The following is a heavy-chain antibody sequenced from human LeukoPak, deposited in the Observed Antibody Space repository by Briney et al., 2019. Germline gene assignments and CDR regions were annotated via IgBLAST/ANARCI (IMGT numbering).Heavy chain of an antibody. CDR2: IKPDGSLI. CDR1: GFTFSSYW. CDR3: ARDRPLSAKILTGPGDAFDI. D-gene: IGHD3-9*01. V-gene: IGHV3-7*01. Sequence: GGSLRLSCAASGFTFSSYWMTWVRQGPGKGLEWVANIKPDGSLIYYVDSVKGRFAISRDNSKNTLYLQMNSLRAEDTAVYYCARDRPLSAKILTGPGDAFDIWGQGTMVTVSS. J-gene: IGHJ3*02.